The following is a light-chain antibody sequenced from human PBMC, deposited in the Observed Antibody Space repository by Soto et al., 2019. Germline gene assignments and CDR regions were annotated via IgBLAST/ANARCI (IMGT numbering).Light chain of an antibody. CDR1: QSVSSN. V-gene: IGKV3-15*01. CDR3: QQYNNLPPWT. Sequence: EIVMTQSPATLSVSPGERATLSCRASQSVSSNLAWYQQKPGQPPRLLIYGASSRATAIPARFSGSGSGTEFTLTISSLQSEDFAVYYCQQYNNLPPWTFGQGTKVEIK. J-gene: IGKJ1*01. CDR2: GAS.